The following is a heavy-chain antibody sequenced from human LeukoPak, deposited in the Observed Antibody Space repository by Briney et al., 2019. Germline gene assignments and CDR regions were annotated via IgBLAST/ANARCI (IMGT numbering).Heavy chain of an antibody. CDR2: IYDTGGT. CDR1: GGSISSFY. CDR3: ARDRLYDIVTGPFDY. D-gene: IGHD3-9*01. Sequence: PETLSLTCTVSGGSISSFYWGWIRQPAGRGLEWIGRIYDTGGTQYNPSLKNRVTMSLDTSKSQFSVKLSSVTAAATAVYFCARDRLYDIVTGPFDYWGQGPLVAVSS. J-gene: IGHJ4*02. V-gene: IGHV4-4*07.